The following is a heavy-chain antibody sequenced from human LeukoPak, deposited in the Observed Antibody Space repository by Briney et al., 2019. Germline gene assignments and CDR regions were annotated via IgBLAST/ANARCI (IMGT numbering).Heavy chain of an antibody. Sequence: GASVKVSCKASGYTFTGYYLHWVRQAPGQGLEWMGWINPNSGGTNYAQKFQGRVTMTRDTSISTAYMELSRLRSDDTAVYYCARDYGDYVPFDYWGQGTLVTVSS. V-gene: IGHV1-2*02. D-gene: IGHD4-17*01. J-gene: IGHJ4*02. CDR1: GYTFTGYY. CDR3: ARDYGDYVPFDY. CDR2: INPNSGGT.